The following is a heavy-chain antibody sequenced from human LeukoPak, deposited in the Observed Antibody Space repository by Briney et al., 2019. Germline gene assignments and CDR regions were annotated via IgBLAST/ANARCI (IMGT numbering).Heavy chain of an antibody. D-gene: IGHD2-15*01. CDR3: ARGWEGYCSGGSCYSAFDI. Sequence: ASVKVSCKASGYTFTGYYMHWVRQAPGQGLEWMGWINPNSGGTNYAQKFQGRVTMTRDTSISTAYMELSRLRSDDTAVYYCARGWEGYCSGGSCYSAFDIWGQGTMVTVSS. J-gene: IGHJ3*02. V-gene: IGHV1-2*02. CDR2: INPNSGGT. CDR1: GYTFTGYY.